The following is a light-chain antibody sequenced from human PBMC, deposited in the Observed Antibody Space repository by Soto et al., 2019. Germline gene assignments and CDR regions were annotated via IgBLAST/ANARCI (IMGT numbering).Light chain of an antibody. CDR3: SSYTTSNTRQIV. J-gene: IGLJ1*01. V-gene: IGLV2-14*01. Sequence: QSVLTQPASVSGSPGQSITISCTGTSSDVGGYNYVSWYQQHPGKAPKFIIYDVSNRPSGVSNRFPGSKSGNTASLTISGLQAEDEADYYCSSYTTSNTRQIVFGTGTKVTVL. CDR2: DVS. CDR1: SSDVGGYNY.